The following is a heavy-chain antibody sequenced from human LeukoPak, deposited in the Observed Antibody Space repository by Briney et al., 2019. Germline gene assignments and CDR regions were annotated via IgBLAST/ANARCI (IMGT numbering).Heavy chain of an antibody. J-gene: IGHJ4*02. CDR2: ISGSGGTI. CDR1: GFTFSDHY. V-gene: IGHV3-11*01. D-gene: IGHD2-2*01. CDR3: ARDRSSSFERIPH. Sequence: PGGSLRLSCAASGFTFSDHYMSWIRQIPGKGLEWVSYISGSGGTISYADSVKGRFTISRDNAKKSLYLQMNSLRAEDTAVYYCARDRSSSFERIPHWGQGTLVTVSS.